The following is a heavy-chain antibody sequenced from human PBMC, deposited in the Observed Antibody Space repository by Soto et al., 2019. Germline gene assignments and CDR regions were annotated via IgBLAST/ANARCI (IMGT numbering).Heavy chain of an antibody. CDR3: AKDRGYCSSTSCSQTYFDY. CDR2: ISGSGGST. J-gene: IGHJ4*02. V-gene: IGHV3-23*01. D-gene: IGHD2-2*03. Sequence: GGSLRLSCAASGFTFSSYAMSWVRQAPGKGLEWVSAISGSGGSTYYADSVKGRFTSSRDNSKNTLYLQMNSLRAEDTAVYYCAKDRGYCSSTSCSQTYFDYWGQGTLVTVSS. CDR1: GFTFSSYA.